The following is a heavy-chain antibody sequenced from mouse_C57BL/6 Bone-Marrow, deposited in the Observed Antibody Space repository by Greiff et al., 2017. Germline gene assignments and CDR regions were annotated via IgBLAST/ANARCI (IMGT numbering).Heavy chain of an antibody. CDR2: ISNGGGST. D-gene: IGHD2-4*01. Sequence: EVKLVESGGGLVQPGGSLKLSCAASGFTFSDYYMYWVRQTPEKRLEWVAYISNGGGSTYYPDTVKGRFTISRDNAKNTLYLQMSRLKSEDTAMYYCARQGDYDDWFAYWGQGTLVIVSA. CDR1: GFTFSDYY. J-gene: IGHJ3*01. V-gene: IGHV5-12*01. CDR3: ARQGDYDDWFAY.